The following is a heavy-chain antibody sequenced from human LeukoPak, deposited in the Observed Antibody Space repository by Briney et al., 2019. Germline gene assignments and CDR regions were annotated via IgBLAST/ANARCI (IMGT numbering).Heavy chain of an antibody. V-gene: IGHV3-43*02. Sequence: VGSLRLSCAASGFTFDDYAMHWVRQAPGKGLEWVSLIRGDGVSTYYADSVKGRFTISRDNNKNSLYLQMNSLRTEDTAFYYCAKDIGGYSYAADYWGQGTLVTVSS. CDR3: AKDIGGYSYAADY. CDR2: IRGDGVST. CDR1: GFTFDDYA. D-gene: IGHD5-18*01. J-gene: IGHJ4*02.